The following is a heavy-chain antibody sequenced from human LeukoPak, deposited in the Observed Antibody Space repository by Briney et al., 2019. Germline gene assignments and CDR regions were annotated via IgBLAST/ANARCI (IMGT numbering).Heavy chain of an antibody. CDR3: ATRLANEMIGGFDY. J-gene: IGHJ4*02. V-gene: IGHV1-8*02. Sequence: ASVKVSCKASGGTFSSYAISWVRQAPGQGLEWMGWINPNSGGTNYAQKFQGRVTMTRDTSTSTVYMELSSLRSEDTAVYYCATRLANEMIGGFDYWGQGTLVTVSS. D-gene: IGHD3-22*01. CDR1: GGTFSSYA. CDR2: INPNSGGT.